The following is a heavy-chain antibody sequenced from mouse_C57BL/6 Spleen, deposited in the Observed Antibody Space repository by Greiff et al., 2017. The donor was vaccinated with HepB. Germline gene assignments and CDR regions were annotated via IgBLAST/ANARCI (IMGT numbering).Heavy chain of an antibody. D-gene: IGHD1-1*01. V-gene: IGHV5-17*01. J-gene: IGHJ2*01. Sequence: EVKLMESGGGLVKPGGSLKLSCAASGFTFSDYGMHWVRQAPEKGLEWVAYISSGSSTIYYADTVKGRFTISRDNAKNTLFLQMTSLRSEDTAMYYCARPEYYGSSYDDWGQGTTLTVSS. CDR2: ISSGSSTI. CDR1: GFTFSDYG. CDR3: ARPEYYGSSYDD.